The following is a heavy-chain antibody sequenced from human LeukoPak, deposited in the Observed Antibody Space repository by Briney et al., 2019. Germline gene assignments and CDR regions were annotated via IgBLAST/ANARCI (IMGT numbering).Heavy chain of an antibody. CDR3: ARHADYDTSGYTGFDY. Sequence: SVTLSLTCTVSGASISSSGYYWGWLRQPPGKGLEWNGRMSYSGSIYYNPSLKSRVTISGHTSKNQFSLKLSYVTAADQVVYYGARHADYDTSGYTGFDYWGQGTLVTVSS. CDR2: MSYSGSI. D-gene: IGHD3-22*01. J-gene: IGHJ4*02. V-gene: IGHV4-39*01. CDR1: GASISSSGYY.